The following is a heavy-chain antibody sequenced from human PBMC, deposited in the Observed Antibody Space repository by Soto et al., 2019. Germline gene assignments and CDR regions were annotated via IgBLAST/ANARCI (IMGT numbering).Heavy chain of an antibody. J-gene: IGHJ4*02. Sequence: GSLRLSCAASGFIFSDYYMSWIRQAPGKGLEWISYISSSDNIIYYADSVKGRFTISRDNAKNSLYLQMNSLRAEDTAVYYCARDSGYYYGSGSYYKGGEGFDYWGQGTLVTVSS. V-gene: IGHV3-11*01. CDR1: GFIFSDYY. CDR2: ISSSDNII. D-gene: IGHD3-10*01. CDR3: ARDSGYYYGSGSYYKGGEGFDY.